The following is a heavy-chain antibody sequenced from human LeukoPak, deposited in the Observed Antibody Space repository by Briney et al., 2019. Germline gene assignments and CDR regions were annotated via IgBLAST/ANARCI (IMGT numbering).Heavy chain of an antibody. V-gene: IGHV4-39*07. J-gene: IGHJ4*02. CDR2: IYYSGST. CDR1: GGSISSSSYY. Sequence: KSSETLSLTCTVSGGSISSSSYYWGWIRQPPGKGLEWIGSIYYSGSTYYNPSLEGRVTMSLDTSKNQFSLNLSSVTAADTAVYYCAREPRTVTTVVIRYFDHWGQGTLVTVSS. D-gene: IGHD4-23*01. CDR3: AREPRTVTTVVIRYFDH.